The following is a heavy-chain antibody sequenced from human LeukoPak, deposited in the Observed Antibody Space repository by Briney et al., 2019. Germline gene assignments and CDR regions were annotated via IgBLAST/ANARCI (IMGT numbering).Heavy chain of an antibody. J-gene: IGHJ4*02. Sequence: GGSLRLSCAASGLTVSKNYMSWVRQAPGKGLESVSVIYSGGSTYYADSVRGRFTISRDNSKNTLYLQMNSLRVEDTAVYYCARVGGHWGQGTLVTVSS. D-gene: IGHD3-10*01. CDR3: ARVGGH. V-gene: IGHV3-53*01. CDR2: IYSGGST. CDR1: GLTVSKNY.